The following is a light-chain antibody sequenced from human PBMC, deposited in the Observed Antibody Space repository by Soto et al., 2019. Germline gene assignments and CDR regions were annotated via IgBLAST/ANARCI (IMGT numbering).Light chain of an antibody. J-gene: IGLJ3*02. CDR2: SDN. CDR1: SSNIGSNT. Sequence: QSVLTQPPSASGTPGQRVTISCSGSSSNIGSNTVNWYQQLPGTAPKLLIYSDNQRPSGVPDRFSGSKSGTSASLAISGLQSEDEADYYCATWGDSLNGWVFVGGTKLTVL. CDR3: ATWGDSLNGWV. V-gene: IGLV1-44*01.